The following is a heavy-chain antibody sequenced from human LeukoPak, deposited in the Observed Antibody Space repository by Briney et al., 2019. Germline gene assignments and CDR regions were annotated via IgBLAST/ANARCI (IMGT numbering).Heavy chain of an antibody. V-gene: IGHV1-2*02. CDR2: INPNSGGT. CDR1: GYTFTSYG. D-gene: IGHD4-17*01. Sequence: GASVKVSCKASGYTFTSYGISWVRQAPGQGLEWMGWINPNSGGTNYAQKFQGRVTMTRDTSISTAYMELSRLRSDDTAVYYCAYAPWYGDYWFDPWGQGTLVTVSS. CDR3: AYAPWYGDYWFDP. J-gene: IGHJ5*02.